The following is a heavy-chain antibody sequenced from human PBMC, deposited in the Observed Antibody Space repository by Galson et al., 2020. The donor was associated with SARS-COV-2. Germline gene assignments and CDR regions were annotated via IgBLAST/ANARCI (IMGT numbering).Heavy chain of an antibody. J-gene: IGHJ4*02. CDR2: ISRNSGSI. Sequence: GGSLRLSCAASGFPFDDYAMHWVRQAPGQGLEWVSGISRNSGSIGYAAPVKGRFTISRDNAKNSLYLQMNSLRAEDTALYYRAKDMFPIAVAGTGTDYWGQGTLVTVSS. D-gene: IGHD6-19*01. CDR1: GFPFDDYA. CDR3: AKDMFPIAVAGTGTDY. V-gene: IGHV3-9*01.